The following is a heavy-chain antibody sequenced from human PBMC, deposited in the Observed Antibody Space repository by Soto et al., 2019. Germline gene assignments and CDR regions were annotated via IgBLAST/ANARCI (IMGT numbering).Heavy chain of an antibody. CDR2: INPNSGDT. CDR1: GYSFTGYY. D-gene: IGHD1-26*01. V-gene: IGHV1-2*02. J-gene: IGHJ4*02. Sequence: QVQLVQSGAEVKKPGASVKVSCKASGYSFTGYYMYWGRQAPGQGLEWMGWINPNSGDTKHAQNFQGRVTMTGDTSINTAYRELSRLTSDDTAVYYCAREALPWGGTKDYWGQGTLVTVSS. CDR3: AREALPWGGTKDY.